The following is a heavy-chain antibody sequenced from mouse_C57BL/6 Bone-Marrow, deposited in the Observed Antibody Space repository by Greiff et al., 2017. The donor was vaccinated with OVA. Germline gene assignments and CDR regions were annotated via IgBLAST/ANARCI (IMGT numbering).Heavy chain of an antibody. CDR1: GYTFTSYW. J-gene: IGHJ2*01. V-gene: IGHV1-64*01. Sequence: QVQLQQPGAELVKPGASVKLSCKASGYTFTSYWMHWVKQRPGQGLEWIGMIHPNSGSNNYNEKFKSKATLTVDKSSSTAYMQLSSLTSEDSAVYYCAKSPYYFDYWGQGTTLTVSS. CDR2: IHPNSGSN. CDR3: AKSPYYFDY.